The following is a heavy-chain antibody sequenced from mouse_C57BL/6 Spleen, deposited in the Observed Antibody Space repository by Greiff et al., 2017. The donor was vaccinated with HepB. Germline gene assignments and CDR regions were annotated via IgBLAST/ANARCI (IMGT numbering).Heavy chain of an antibody. V-gene: IGHV5-17*01. D-gene: IGHD2-14*01. J-gene: IGHJ3*01. Sequence: EVKVVESGGGLVKPGGSLKLSCAASGFTFSDYGMHWVRQAPAKGLEWVAYISSGSSTIYYADTVKGRFTISRDNAKNTLFLQMTSLRSEDTAMYYCPRRYDHGGFAYWGQGTLVTVSS. CDR1: GFTFSDYG. CDR3: PRRYDHGGFAY. CDR2: ISSGSSTI.